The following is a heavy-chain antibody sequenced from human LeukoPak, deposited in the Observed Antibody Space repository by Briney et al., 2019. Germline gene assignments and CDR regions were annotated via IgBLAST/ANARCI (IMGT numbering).Heavy chain of an antibody. J-gene: IGHJ4*02. CDR2: IRSVGSDP. V-gene: IGHV3-30*02. CDR3: AKHDSSSDF. D-gene: IGHD3-22*01. CDR1: GFMFSSYG. Sequence: PGGCLTLSCAASGFMFSSYGMHWVRQPPGKGLEWVAFIRSVGSDPYPAASVKGRCTISRDNSKNTLWRQMNSLRAEDTAVYYCAKHDSSSDFWGQGSLVTVSS.